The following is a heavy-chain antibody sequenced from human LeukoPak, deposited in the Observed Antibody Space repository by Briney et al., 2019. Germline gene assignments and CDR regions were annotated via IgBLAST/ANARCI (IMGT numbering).Heavy chain of an antibody. V-gene: IGHV4-59*12. CDR2: IYYSGST. CDR3: ARESQKYSSGWYIVREDSHNDAFDI. J-gene: IGHJ3*02. D-gene: IGHD6-19*01. CDR1: GGSISSYY. Sequence: PSETLSLTCTVSGGSISSYYWSWIRQPPGKGLEWIGYIYYSGSTNYNPSLKSRVTISVDTSKNQFSLKLSSVTAADTAVYYCARESQKYSSGWYIVREDSHNDAFDIWGQGTMVTVSS.